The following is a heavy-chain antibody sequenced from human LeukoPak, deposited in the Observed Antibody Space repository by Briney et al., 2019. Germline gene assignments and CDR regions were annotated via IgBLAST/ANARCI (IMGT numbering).Heavy chain of an antibody. CDR1: GFTFSSYT. D-gene: IGHD2-15*01. CDR3: AQQLGYCSGGTCYFTY. Sequence: GGSLRLSCAASGFTFSSYTMSWVRQAPGKGLEWVSTITTSDGNTFYSDSGKGRFTIARDNSKNTLYLQMNSLRVDDTAVYYCAQQLGYCSGGTCYFTYWGQGTLVTVSS. V-gene: IGHV3-23*01. J-gene: IGHJ1*01. CDR2: ITTSDGNT.